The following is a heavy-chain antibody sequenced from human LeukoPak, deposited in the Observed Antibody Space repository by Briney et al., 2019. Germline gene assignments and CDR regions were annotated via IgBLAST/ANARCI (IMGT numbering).Heavy chain of an antibody. CDR3: ARRRHYDYVWGSYRFGYYFDY. CDR2: INHSGST. Sequence: SETLSLTCAVYGGSFSGYYWSWIRQPPGKGLEWIGEINHSGSTNYNPSLKSRATISVDTSKNQFSLRLSSVTAADTAVYYCARRRHYDYVWGSYRFGYYFDYWGQGTLVTVSS. CDR1: GGSFSGYY. J-gene: IGHJ4*02. D-gene: IGHD3-16*02. V-gene: IGHV4-34*01.